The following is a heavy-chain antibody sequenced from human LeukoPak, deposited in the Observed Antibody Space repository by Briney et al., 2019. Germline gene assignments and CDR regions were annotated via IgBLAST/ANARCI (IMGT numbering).Heavy chain of an antibody. CDR3: ARARTYYYDSSAYYYYGMDV. V-gene: IGHV4-4*07. Sequence: SETLSLTCTLSGGSLSSYYWSWIRPPAGKGLEWIGRIYTSGSTNYNPSLKSRVTMSVDTSKNQFSLKLSSVTAADTAVYYCARARTYYYDSSAYYYYGMDVWGQGTTVTVSS. CDR2: IYTSGST. D-gene: IGHD3-22*01. J-gene: IGHJ6*02. CDR1: GGSLSSYY.